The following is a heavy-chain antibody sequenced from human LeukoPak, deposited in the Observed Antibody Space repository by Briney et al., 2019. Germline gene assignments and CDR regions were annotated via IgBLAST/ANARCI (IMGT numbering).Heavy chain of an antibody. V-gene: IGHV1-46*03. CDR2: INPSGGST. D-gene: IGHD6-19*01. J-gene: IGHJ4*02. Sequence: ASVKVSCKASGYTFTSYYMHWVRQAPGQGLERMGIINPSGGSTSYAQKFQGRVTMTRDTSTSTVYMELSSLRSEDTAVYYCAREGSGWPFDYWGQGTLVTVSS. CDR1: GYTFTSYY. CDR3: AREGSGWPFDY.